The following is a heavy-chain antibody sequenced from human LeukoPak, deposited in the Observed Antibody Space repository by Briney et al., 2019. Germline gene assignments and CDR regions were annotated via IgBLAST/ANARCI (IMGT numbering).Heavy chain of an antibody. J-gene: IGHJ4*02. CDR2: IYYSGST. CDR3: ARAVDCSSTSCYAAGVDY. Sequence: PSQTLSLTCTVSGGSISSDGYYWSWIRQHPGKGLEWIGYIYYSGSTYYNPSLKSRVTISVDTSKNQFSLKLSSVTAADTAVYYCARAVDCSSTSCYAAGVDYWGQGTLVTVSS. V-gene: IGHV4-31*03. D-gene: IGHD2-2*01. CDR1: GGSISSDGYY.